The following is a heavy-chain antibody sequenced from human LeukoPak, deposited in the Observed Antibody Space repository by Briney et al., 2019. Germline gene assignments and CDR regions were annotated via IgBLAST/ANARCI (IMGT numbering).Heavy chain of an antibody. CDR3: ARAKPIVTTPYYFDY. Sequence: GASVKVSCKASGYTFTGYYMHWVRQAPGQGPEWMGRINPNSGGTNYAQKFQGRVTMTRDTPISTAYMELSRLRSDDTGVYYCARAKPIVTTPYYFDYWGQGTLVTVSS. D-gene: IGHD5-12*01. CDR2: INPNSGGT. J-gene: IGHJ4*02. CDR1: GYTFTGYY. V-gene: IGHV1-2*05.